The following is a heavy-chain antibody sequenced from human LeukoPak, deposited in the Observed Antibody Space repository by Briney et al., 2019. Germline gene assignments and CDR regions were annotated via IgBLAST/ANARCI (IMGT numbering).Heavy chain of an antibody. D-gene: IGHD1-26*01. V-gene: IGHV4-38-2*01. CDR2: FFQTDKS. J-gene: IGHJ4*02. CDR1: GHSTTRGYY. Sequence: SETLSLTCLISGHSTTRGYYWAWFRPSPGKGLEWIATFFQTDKSFYNASLESRVTMSLDTSKSQFSLNLTSVTAADTAVYSCARLVVGDPREIDYWGQGTLVTVSS. CDR3: ARLVVGDPREIDY.